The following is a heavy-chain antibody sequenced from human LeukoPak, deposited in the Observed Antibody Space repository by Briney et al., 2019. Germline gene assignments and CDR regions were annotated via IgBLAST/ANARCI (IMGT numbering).Heavy chain of an antibody. CDR2: ISYDGSNK. J-gene: IGHJ4*02. D-gene: IGHD3-9*01. V-gene: IGHV3-30*01. CDR1: GFTFSSYA. CDR3: AKDLNVDYDILTGYLDY. Sequence: GRSLRLSCAASGFTFSSYAMHWVRQAPGKGLEWVAVISYDGSNKSYGDSVKGRFTISRDNSKNTLYLQMNSLRAEDTAVYYCAKDLNVDYDILTGYLDYWGQGTLVTVSS.